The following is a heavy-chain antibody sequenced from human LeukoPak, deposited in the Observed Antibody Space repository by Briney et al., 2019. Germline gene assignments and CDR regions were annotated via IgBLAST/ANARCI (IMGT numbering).Heavy chain of an antibody. D-gene: IGHD2-8*01. CDR2: ITPTGGTT. Sequence: ASVTVSCKASGYIFTNYYIHWVRQAPGQGLEWMGLITPTGGTTIYAQKFQGRVTMTSDLSTSTVNMDLSSLRSEDTAVYYCARALVYYFDSWGQGTLVTVSS. CDR1: GYIFTNYY. CDR3: ARALVYYFDS. J-gene: IGHJ4*02. V-gene: IGHV1-46*01.